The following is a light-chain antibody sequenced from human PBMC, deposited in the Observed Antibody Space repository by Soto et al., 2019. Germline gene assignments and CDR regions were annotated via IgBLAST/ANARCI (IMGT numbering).Light chain of an antibody. CDR2: GTS. Sequence: EIVMTQSPATLSVSPGAGATLSCGASQSVSTNLAWYQQKPGQAPRLLIYGTSTRATGIPARFSGSGYGTEFSLTISSLQSEDFVVYYCQQYHNWPVTFGPGTKVDFK. CDR3: QQYHNWPVT. CDR1: QSVSTN. V-gene: IGKV3-15*01. J-gene: IGKJ3*01.